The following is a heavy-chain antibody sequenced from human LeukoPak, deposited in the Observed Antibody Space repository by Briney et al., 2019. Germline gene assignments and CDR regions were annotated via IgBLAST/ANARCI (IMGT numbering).Heavy chain of an antibody. CDR2: IIPIFGTA. J-gene: IGHJ1*01. V-gene: IGHV1-69*01. D-gene: IGHD2-8*01. CDR3: ASNGSPSAEYFQH. CDR1: GGTFSIYA. Sequence: SVKVSCKASGGTFSIYAISWVRQAPGQGLEWMGGIIPIFGTANYAQKFQGRVTITADESTSTAYMELSSLRSEDTAVYYCASNGSPSAEYFQHWGQGTLVTVSS.